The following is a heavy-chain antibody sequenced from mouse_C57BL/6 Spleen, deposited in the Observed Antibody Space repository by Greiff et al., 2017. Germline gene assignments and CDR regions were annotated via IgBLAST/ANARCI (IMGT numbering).Heavy chain of an antibody. D-gene: IGHD1-1*01. CDR2: IDPSDSYT. Sequence: QVQLQQPGAELVKPGASVKLSCKASGYTFTSYWMQWVKQRPGQGLEWIGEIDPSDSYTNYNQKFKGKATLTVDTSSSTAYMQLSSLTSEDSAVYYCASWCSYGSSIDVWGTGTTVTGSS. V-gene: IGHV1-50*01. CDR1: GYTFTSYW. CDR3: ASWCSYGSSIDV. J-gene: IGHJ1*03.